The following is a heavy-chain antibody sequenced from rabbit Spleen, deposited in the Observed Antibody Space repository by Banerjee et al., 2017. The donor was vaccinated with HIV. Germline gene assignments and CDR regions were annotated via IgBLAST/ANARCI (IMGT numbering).Heavy chain of an antibody. D-gene: IGHD8-1*01. V-gene: IGHV1S40*01. CDR2: IYTGSGT. Sequence: PGKGLEWIGCIYTGSGTYYASWAKGRFTITKTSSTAVTLQMTSLTAADTATYFCARDTASSFSSYGMDLWGPGTLVTVS. J-gene: IGHJ6*01. CDR3: ARDTASSFSSYGMDL.